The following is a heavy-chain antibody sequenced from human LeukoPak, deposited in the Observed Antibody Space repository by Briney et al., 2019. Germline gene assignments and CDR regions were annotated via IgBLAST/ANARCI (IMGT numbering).Heavy chain of an antibody. CDR1: GFTFSSYA. CDR3: AVVLTGDYYEHDY. V-gene: IGHV3-23*01. Sequence: GGSLRLSCAASGFTFSSYAMSWVRQAPGKGLEWVSAISGSGGSTYYADSVKGRFTISRDNSKNTLYLQMNSLRAEDTAVYYCAVVLTGDYYEHDYWGQGTLVTVSS. CDR2: ISGSGGST. D-gene: IGHD3-22*01. J-gene: IGHJ4*02.